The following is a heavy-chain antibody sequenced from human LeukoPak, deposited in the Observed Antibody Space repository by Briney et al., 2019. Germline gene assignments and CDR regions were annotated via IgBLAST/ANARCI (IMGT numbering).Heavy chain of an antibody. CDR1: GGTFSSYA. D-gene: IGHD3-16*02. Sequence: ASVKVSCTASGGTFSSYAISWVRQAPGQGLEWMGGIIPIFGTANYAQKFQGRVTITADESTSTAYMELSSLRSEDTAVYYCARPNTFGGVIANYYYYYGMDVWGQGTTVTVSS. CDR2: IIPIFGTA. CDR3: ARPNTFGGVIANYYYYYGMDV. V-gene: IGHV1-69*13. J-gene: IGHJ6*02.